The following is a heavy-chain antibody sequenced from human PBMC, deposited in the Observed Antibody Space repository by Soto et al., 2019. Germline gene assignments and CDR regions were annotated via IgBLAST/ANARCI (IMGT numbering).Heavy chain of an antibody. Sequence: GGSLRLSCAASGFTFSSYIMNWVLQAPGKGLEWVSSISSSGSTIYFADSVKGRFTISRDNAKNSLYLQMNSLRAEDTAVYYCARDCSSSSCYGYFQHWGQGTRVTVSS. CDR3: ARDCSSSSCYGYFQH. CDR1: GFTFSSYI. J-gene: IGHJ1*01. V-gene: IGHV3-21*04. D-gene: IGHD2-2*01. CDR2: ISSSGSTI.